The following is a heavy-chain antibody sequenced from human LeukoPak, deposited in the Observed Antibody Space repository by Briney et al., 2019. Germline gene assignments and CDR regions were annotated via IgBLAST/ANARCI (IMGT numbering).Heavy chain of an antibody. CDR3: ASFLTGYWFRDY. D-gene: IGHD3-9*01. CDR1: GGSISSISYY. CDR2: MYHNGST. V-gene: IGHV4-39*01. Sequence: KPSETLSLTRTVSGGSISSISYYWGWIRQPPGKGLEWIGSMYHNGSTYYNPSLKSRVTISVDTSKNQFSLKLSSVTAADTAVYYCASFLTGYWFRDYWGQGTLVTVSS. J-gene: IGHJ4*02.